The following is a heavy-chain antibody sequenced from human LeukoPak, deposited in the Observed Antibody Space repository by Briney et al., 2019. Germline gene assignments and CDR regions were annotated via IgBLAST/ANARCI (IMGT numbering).Heavy chain of an antibody. V-gene: IGHV1-2*02. D-gene: IGHD2-21*02. Sequence: GASVKVSCMASGYALTGNDFYWVRQAPGQGHEYMGSVNPFTGDTNYAQKFQGRVTMTRDTSRNTAYMELSGLTSDDTAMYYCATRPRPVTIGPFDYWGQGTLVTVSS. J-gene: IGHJ4*02. CDR1: GYALTGND. CDR2: VNPFTGDT. CDR3: ATRPRPVTIGPFDY.